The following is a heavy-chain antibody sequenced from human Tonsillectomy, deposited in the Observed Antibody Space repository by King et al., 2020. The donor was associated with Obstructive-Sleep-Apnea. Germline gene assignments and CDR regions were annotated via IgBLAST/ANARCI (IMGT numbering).Heavy chain of an antibody. CDR3: ARSPITMIVVVIGWYFDL. J-gene: IGHJ2*01. CDR2: IYYSGST. D-gene: IGHD3-22*01. V-gene: IGHV4-39*07. Sequence: QLQESGPGLVKPSETLSLTCTVSGGSISSSSYYWGWIRQPPGKGLEWIGSIYYSGSTYYNPSLESRVTISVDTSKNQFSLKLSSVTAADTAVYYCARSPITMIVVVIGWYFDLWGRGTLVTVSS. CDR1: GGSISSSSYY.